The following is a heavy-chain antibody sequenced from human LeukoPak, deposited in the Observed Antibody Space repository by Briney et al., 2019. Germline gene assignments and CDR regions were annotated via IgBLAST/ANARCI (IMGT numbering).Heavy chain of an antibody. CDR1: GYTFTSYG. Sequence: ASVKVSCKASGYTFTSYGISWVRQAPGQGLEWMGWISAYNGNTNYAQKLQGRVTMTTDTSTSTAYMELRSLRSDDTAVYYCARSHCDILTVSGWFDPWGQGTLVTVSS. CDR2: ISAYNGNT. CDR3: ARSHCDILTVSGWFDP. V-gene: IGHV1-18*01. J-gene: IGHJ5*02. D-gene: IGHD3-9*01.